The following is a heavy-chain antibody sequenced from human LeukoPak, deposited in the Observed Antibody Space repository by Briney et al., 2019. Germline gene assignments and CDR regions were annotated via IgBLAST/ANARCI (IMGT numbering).Heavy chain of an antibody. CDR1: GFTFDDYA. CDR2: ISWNSGSI. J-gene: IGHJ3*02. D-gene: IGHD3-3*01. V-gene: IGHV3-9*01. Sequence: GGSLRLSCAASGFTFDDYAMHWVRHTPGKGLEWVSGISWNSGSIGYADSVKGRFTISRDNAKNSLDLQMESLRAEDTAVYYCAKDTGSPADAITMEDNAFDIWGQGTMVTVSS. CDR3: AKDTGSPADAITMEDNAFDI.